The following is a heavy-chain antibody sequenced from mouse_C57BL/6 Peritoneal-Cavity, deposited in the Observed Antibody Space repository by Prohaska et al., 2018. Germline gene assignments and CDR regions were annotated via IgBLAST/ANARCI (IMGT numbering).Heavy chain of an antibody. Sequence: EVQLLETGGGLVQPGGSRGLSCEGSGFTFSGFWMSWVRQTPGKTPEWIGDINSDGSAINYAPCIKDRFTIFRDNDKSTLYLQMSNVRSEDTATYFCMRYGNYWYFDVWGTGTTVTVSS. CDR1: GFTFSGFW. D-gene: IGHD2-1*01. CDR3: MRYGNYWYFDV. J-gene: IGHJ1*03. CDR2: INSDGSAI. V-gene: IGHV11-2*01.